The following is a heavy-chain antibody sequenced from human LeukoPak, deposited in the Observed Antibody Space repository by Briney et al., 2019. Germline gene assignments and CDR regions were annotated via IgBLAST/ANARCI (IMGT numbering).Heavy chain of an antibody. J-gene: IGHJ6*03. V-gene: IGHV4-59*01. CDR2: IYYSGST. D-gene: IGHD5-18*01. CDR3: ARDAGYSSYMDV. CDR1: GGSISSYY. Sequence: SETLSLTCTVSGGSISSYYWSWLRQPPGKGLEWIGYIYYSGSTNYNPSLKSRVTISVDTSKNQFSLKLSSVTAADTAVYYCARDAGYSSYMDVWGKGTTVTVSS.